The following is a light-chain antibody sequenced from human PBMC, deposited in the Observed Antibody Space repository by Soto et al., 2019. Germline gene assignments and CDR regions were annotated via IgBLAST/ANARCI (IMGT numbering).Light chain of an antibody. CDR2: SNN. Sequence: QSVLTQPPSASGTPGQRVTISCSGSSSNIGSNTVNWYQQLPGTAPKLLIYSNNQRPSGVPDRFSGSKSGTSASLAISGLQAADEADYYCAAWDDSLNGWVFGGGTQLPVL. J-gene: IGLJ3*02. V-gene: IGLV1-44*01. CDR3: AAWDDSLNGWV. CDR1: SSNIGSNT.